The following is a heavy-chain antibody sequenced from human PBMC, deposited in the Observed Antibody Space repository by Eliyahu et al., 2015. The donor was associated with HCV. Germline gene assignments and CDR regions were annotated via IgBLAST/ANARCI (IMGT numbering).Heavy chain of an antibody. V-gene: IGHV3-53*02. J-gene: IGHJ4*02. CDR1: GFTVSNNY. CDR3: ARDLLPILGATGLDC. CDR2: IYRTTT. D-gene: IGHD1-26*01. Sequence: EVQLVETGGGFIQPGGSLRLSCAAPGFTVSNNYMNWXRQAPGKGLEWVSLIYRTTTYYADTVKGRFTISRDNSKNILYLQMNSLRAEDTAVYYCARDLLPILGATGLDCWGQGTQVTVSS.